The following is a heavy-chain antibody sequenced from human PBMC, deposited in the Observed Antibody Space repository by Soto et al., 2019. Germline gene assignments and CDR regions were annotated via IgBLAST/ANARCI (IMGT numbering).Heavy chain of an antibody. CDR2: IYYSGST. Sequence: SETLSLTCTVSGGSISSGDYYWSWIRQPPGKGLEWIGYIYYSGSTYYNPSLKSRVTISVDTSKNQFSLKLSSVTAADTAVYYCASYYDSSGYLNLDYWGQGTLVTVSS. CDR1: GGSISSGDYY. CDR3: ASYYDSSGYLNLDY. J-gene: IGHJ4*02. V-gene: IGHV4-30-4*01. D-gene: IGHD3-22*01.